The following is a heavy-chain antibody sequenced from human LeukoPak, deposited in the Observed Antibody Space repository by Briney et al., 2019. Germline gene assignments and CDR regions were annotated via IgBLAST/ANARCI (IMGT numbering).Heavy chain of an antibody. CDR3: AREGTYYYYYMDV. CDR1: GYTFTAYY. J-gene: IGHJ6*03. CDR2: INPNTGGT. V-gene: IGHV1-2*02. Sequence: GASVNVSCEPSGYTFTAYYIHWVRQAPGQGLEWMGWINPNTGGTNYAQKFQGRVTMTRDTSISTAYMELGRLRSDDTAVYYCAREGTYYYYYMDVWGKGTTVTVSS.